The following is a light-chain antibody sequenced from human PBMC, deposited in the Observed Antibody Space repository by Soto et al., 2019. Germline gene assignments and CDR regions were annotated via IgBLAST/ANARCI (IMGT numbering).Light chain of an antibody. CDR1: QSVGSY. V-gene: IGKV3-11*01. CDR2: DAS. CDR3: QQRDNWPFT. J-gene: IGKJ3*01. Sequence: EIVLTQSPAPLSSSPGATATLSCRASQSVGSYLAWFQQRPGQAPRLVLHDASNRATGIPARFSGSGSGTDFSLTISGLEPEDFAVYYCQQRDNWPFTFGPGTTVDIK.